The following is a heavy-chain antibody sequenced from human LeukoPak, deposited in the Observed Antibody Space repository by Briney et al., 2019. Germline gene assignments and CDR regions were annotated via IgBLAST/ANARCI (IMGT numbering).Heavy chain of an antibody. CDR1: GGSFSGYY. J-gene: IGHJ4*02. Sequence: SETLSLTCAVYGGSFSGYYWSWIRQPPGKGLEWIGEINHSGSTNYNPSLKSRVTISVDTSKNEFSLNLTSVTAADTAVYYCARGLASGYPPIPFDYWGQGTLVTVSS. CDR2: INHSGST. CDR3: ARGLASGYPPIPFDY. V-gene: IGHV4-34*01. D-gene: IGHD3-3*01.